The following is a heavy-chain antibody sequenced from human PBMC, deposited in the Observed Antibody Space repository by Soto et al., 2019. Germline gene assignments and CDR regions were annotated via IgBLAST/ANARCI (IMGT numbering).Heavy chain of an antibody. V-gene: IGHV3-11*05. CDR1: GFTFSDYY. J-gene: IGHJ4*02. D-gene: IGHD3-10*01. CDR2: ISSSSSYT. CDR3: ARGREILWFGELLAAQNDD. Sequence: QVQLVESGGGLVKPGGSLRLSCAASGFTFSDYYMSWIRQAPGKGLEWVSYISSSSSYTNYADSVKGRFTISRDNAKNSLYLQMNSLRAEDTAVYYCARGREILWFGELLAAQNDDWGQGTLVTVSS.